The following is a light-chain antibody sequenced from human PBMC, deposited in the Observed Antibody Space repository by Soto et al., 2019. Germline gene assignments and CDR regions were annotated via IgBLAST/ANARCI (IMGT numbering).Light chain of an antibody. CDR3: QQSYSTPPCT. CDR1: QSISSY. CDR2: AAS. Sequence: DIQMTQSPSSLSASVGDRVTITCRASQSISSYLNWYQQKPGKAPMLLIYAASSLQSGVPSRFSGSGSGTDFTLTISSLQPEDFATYYCQQSYSTPPCTFGQGTKLEIK. J-gene: IGKJ2*02. V-gene: IGKV1-39*01.